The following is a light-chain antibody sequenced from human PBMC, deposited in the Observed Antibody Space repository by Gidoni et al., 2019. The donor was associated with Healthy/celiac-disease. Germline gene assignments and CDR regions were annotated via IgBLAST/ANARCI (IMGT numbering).Light chain of an antibody. CDR1: QSISNF. Sequence: IQMAQSPSSLSASVGDRVTITCRASQSISNFLNWYQQKPGKAPKLLIYAASSLQSGVPSRFSGSGSGTDFTLTISSLQPEDFATYSCQQSYSAPLTFXGXTKVEIK. V-gene: IGKV1-39*01. CDR3: QQSYSAPLT. CDR2: AAS. J-gene: IGKJ4*01.